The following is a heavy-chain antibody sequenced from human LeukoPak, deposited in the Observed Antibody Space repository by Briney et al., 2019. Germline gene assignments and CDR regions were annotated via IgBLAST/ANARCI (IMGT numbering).Heavy chain of an antibody. V-gene: IGHV1-46*01. CDR1: GYTFTSYY. CDR3: ARVLRLVGATNEDYFDY. D-gene: IGHD1-26*01. J-gene: IGHJ4*02. CDR2: INPSGGST. Sequence: ASVKVSCKASGYTFTSYYMHWVRQAPGQGLEWMGIINPSGGSTSYAQKFQGRVTMTRDTSTSTVYMELSSLRSEDTAVYYCARVLRLVGATNEDYFDYWGQGTLATVSS.